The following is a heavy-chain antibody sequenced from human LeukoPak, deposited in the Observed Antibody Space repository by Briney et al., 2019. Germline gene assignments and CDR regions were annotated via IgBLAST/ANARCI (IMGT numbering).Heavy chain of an antibody. CDR3: ARDYYDSSGYPRY. D-gene: IGHD3-22*01. V-gene: IGHV4-34*01. CDR2: INHSGST. Sequence: PSETLSLTCAVYGGSFSGYYWSWIRQPPGKGLEWIGEINHSGSTNYNPSLKSRVTISVDTSKNQFSLKLSSVTAADTAVYYCARDYYDSSGYPRYWGQGTLVTVSS. CDR1: GGSFSGYY. J-gene: IGHJ4*02.